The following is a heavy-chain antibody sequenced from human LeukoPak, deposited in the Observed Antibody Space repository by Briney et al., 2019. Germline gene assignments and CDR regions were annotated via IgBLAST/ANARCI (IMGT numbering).Heavy chain of an antibody. D-gene: IGHD2-8*02. CDR2: ISVSGDST. Sequence: GGSLRLSCAASGFTFSSYAMSWVRLAPGKGLEWVSAISVSGDSTYYADSVKGRITISRDNSKNTLYLQMNSLRADDTAVYYCATGSPRTVISYYYGMDVWGQGTTVTVSS. J-gene: IGHJ6*02. CDR3: ATGSPRTVISYYYGMDV. CDR1: GFTFSSYA. V-gene: IGHV3-23*01.